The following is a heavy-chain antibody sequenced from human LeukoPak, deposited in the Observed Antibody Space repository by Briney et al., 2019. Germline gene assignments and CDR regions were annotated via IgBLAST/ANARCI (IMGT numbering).Heavy chain of an antibody. D-gene: IGHD2-2*01. CDR1: GYTFTSYG. J-gene: IGHJ5*02. CDR3: ARGYCSSTSCFVGGWFDP. V-gene: IGHV1-18*01. Sequence: ASVKVSCKASGYTFTSYGISWVRQAPGQGLEWMGWISAYNGNTNYAQKLQGRVTMTTDTSTSTAYMELRSLRSDDTAVYYCARGYCSSTSCFVGGWFDPWGQGTLVTVSS. CDR2: ISAYNGNT.